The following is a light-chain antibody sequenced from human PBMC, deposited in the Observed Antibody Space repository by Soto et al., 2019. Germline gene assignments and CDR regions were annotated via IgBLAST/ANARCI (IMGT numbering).Light chain of an antibody. J-gene: IGKJ1*01. CDR1: QGIIDY. CDR2: AAS. CDR3: QKYNSAPRT. V-gene: IGKV1-27*01. Sequence: DIQMTQSPSSLSASVGDRVTITCRASQGIIDYLAWYQQRPGKPPRLLIYAASTLQSGVPSRFSGSGAGTDFTLTISSPQPEDVATYYCQKYNSAPRTFGQGTKVEIK.